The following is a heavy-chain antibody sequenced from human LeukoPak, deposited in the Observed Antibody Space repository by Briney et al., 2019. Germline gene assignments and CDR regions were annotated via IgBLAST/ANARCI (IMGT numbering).Heavy chain of an antibody. J-gene: IGHJ4*02. V-gene: IGHV5-51*01. D-gene: IGHD5-24*01. CDR2: IYTGDSDT. CDR3: ARGDGNGYNFDY. CDR1: GYRFSNSW. Sequence: GESLKISCKSSGYRFSNSWIGWMRQMPGKGLEWMGIIYTGDSDTRYSPSFQGQVTISADKSISTAYLQWSSLKASDTAMYYCARGDGNGYNFDYWGQGTLVTVSS.